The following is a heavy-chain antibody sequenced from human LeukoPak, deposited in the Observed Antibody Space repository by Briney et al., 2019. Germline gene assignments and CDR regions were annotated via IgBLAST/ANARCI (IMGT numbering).Heavy chain of an antibody. V-gene: IGHV4-4*07. J-gene: IGHJ3*02. Sequence: TSETLSLACTVSGGSINNYYWSWIRQPAGKGLEWIGRIYTRGSTNYNPSLKSRVTMSVDTSKNQFSLKLSSVTAADTAVYYCARGRYCSADICSGGDAFDIWGQGTMVSVSS. CDR3: ARGRYCSADICSGGDAFDI. CDR2: IYTRGST. D-gene: IGHD2-15*01. CDR1: GGSINNYY.